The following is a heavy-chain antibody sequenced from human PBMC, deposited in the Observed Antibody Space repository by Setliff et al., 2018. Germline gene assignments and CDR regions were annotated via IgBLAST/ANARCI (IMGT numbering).Heavy chain of an antibody. V-gene: IGHV1-8*02. J-gene: IGHJ5*02. CDR2: VNPDNGRA. Sequence: ASVKVSCKASGSIFSNSDINWLRQATGQGLEWMGWVNPDNGRAGYAQKFQGRVSMTTNTSISTVYMELNSLRSDDTAVYYCARSVEKGLESWFDPWGQGTLVTVS. D-gene: IGHD6-6*01. CDR3: ARSVEKGLESWFDP. CDR1: GSIFSNSD.